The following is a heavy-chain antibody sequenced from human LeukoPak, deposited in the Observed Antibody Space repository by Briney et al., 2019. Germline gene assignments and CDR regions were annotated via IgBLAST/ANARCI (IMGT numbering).Heavy chain of an antibody. CDR3: ARDLHCSGGSCYSGFDY. J-gene: IGHJ4*02. V-gene: IGHV3-20*04. CDR1: GLTFNTYG. Sequence: PGGSLRLSCAASGLTFNTYGMSWVRQAPGKGLEWVSGINWNGGSTGYADSVKGRFTISRDNAKNSLYLQMNSLRAEDTALYYCARDLHCSGGSCYSGFDYWGQGTLVTVSS. D-gene: IGHD2-15*01. CDR2: INWNGGST.